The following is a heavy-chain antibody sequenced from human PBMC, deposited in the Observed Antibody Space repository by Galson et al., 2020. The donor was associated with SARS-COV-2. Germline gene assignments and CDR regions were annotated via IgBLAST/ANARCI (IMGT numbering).Heavy chain of an antibody. CDR1: GGSVSSGSYY. J-gene: IGHJ6*03. CDR3: TRDMVWAGNYYYMDV. CDR2: IYTSGST. V-gene: IGHV4-61*02. Sequence: SETLSLTCTVSGGSVSSGSYYWSWIRQPAGKGLEWIGRIYTSGSTNYNPSLKSRVTISVDTSKHQFSLKLSSVTAADTAVYFCTRDMVWAGNYYYMDVWGKGTTVTISS. D-gene: IGHD2-8*01.